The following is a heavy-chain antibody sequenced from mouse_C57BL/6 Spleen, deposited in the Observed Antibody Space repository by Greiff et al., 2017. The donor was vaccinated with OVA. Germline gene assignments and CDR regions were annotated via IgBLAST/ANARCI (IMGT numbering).Heavy chain of an antibody. D-gene: IGHD2-3*01. CDR3: AKPVFDGYYEGGSYAMDY. CDR1: GFSLTSYG. CDR2: IWGDGST. Sequence: VQLQQSGPGLVAPSQSLSITCTVSGFSLTSYGVSWVRQPPGKGLEWLGVIWGDGSTNCHSALISRLSISKDNSKSQVFLKLNSLQTDDTATYYCAKPVFDGYYEGGSYAMDYWGQGTSVTVSS. V-gene: IGHV2-3*01. J-gene: IGHJ4*01.